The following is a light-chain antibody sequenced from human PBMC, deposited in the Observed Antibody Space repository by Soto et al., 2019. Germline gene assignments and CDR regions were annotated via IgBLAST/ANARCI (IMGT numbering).Light chain of an antibody. CDR3: QQYDNWPLT. V-gene: IGKV3-15*01. J-gene: IGKJ4*01. CDR1: RSIGDN. CDR2: ATS. Sequence: TVMTQSPATLSVSPGETATLSCTASRSIGDNLAWYQVKPGQAPRLLISATSTRATGIPDRFRGSGSGTYFTLTISSLQSEDFAVYYCQQYDNWPLTFGGGTKVEIK.